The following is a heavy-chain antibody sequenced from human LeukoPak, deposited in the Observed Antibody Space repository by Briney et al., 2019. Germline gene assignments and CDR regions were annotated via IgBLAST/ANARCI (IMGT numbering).Heavy chain of an antibody. D-gene: IGHD3-22*01. J-gene: IGHJ4*02. V-gene: IGHV5-51*01. CDR1: GYSFTSYW. CDR3: ARTSDSSGSVFDY. Sequence: RGESLKISCKGSGYSFTSYWIGWVRQMPGKGLEWMGIIYPGDSHTRYSPSFQGQVTISADQSISTAYLQWSSLKASDTAMYYCARTSDSSGSVFDYWGQGTLVTVSS. CDR2: IYPGDSHT.